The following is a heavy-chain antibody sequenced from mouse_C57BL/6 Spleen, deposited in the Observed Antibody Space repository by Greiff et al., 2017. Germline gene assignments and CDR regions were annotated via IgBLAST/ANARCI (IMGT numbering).Heavy chain of an antibody. CDR2: IYPGGGYT. CDR3: ARHYGSSYWYFDV. CDR1: GYTFTNYW. J-gene: IGHJ1*03. D-gene: IGHD1-1*01. Sequence: QVQLQQSGAELVRPGTSVKMSCKASGYTFTNYWIGWAKQRPGHGLEWIGDIYPGGGYTNYNEKFKGKATLTADKSSSTAYMQFSSLTSEDSAIYYGARHYGSSYWYFDVWGTGTTVTVSS. V-gene: IGHV1-63*01.